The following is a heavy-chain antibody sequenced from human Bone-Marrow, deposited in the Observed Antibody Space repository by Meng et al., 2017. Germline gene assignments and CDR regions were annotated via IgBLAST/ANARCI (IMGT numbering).Heavy chain of an antibody. V-gene: IGHV1-69*13. D-gene: IGHD4-17*01. Sequence: SVKVSCKASGGTFSSYAISWVRQAPGQGLEWMGGIIPIFGTANYAQKFQGRVTITADESTSTAYMELSSLRSEDTAVYYCARDTATVTITSPGYYYYGMDVWGQGPTVTVSS. CDR2: IIPIFGTA. CDR3: ARDTATVTITSPGYYYYGMDV. J-gene: IGHJ6*02. CDR1: GGTFSSYA.